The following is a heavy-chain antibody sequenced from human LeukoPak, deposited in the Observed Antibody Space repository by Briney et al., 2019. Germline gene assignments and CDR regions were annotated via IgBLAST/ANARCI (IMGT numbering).Heavy chain of an antibody. Sequence: PSETLSLTCAVYGGSFSGYYWSWIRQPPGKGLEWIGEINHSGSTNYNPSLKSRVTISVDTSKNQFSLKLSSVTAADTAVYYCARGPTYDYVWGSYRPPLDYWSQGTLVTVSS. D-gene: IGHD3-16*02. V-gene: IGHV4-34*01. CDR1: GGSFSGYY. CDR2: INHSGST. CDR3: ARGPTYDYVWGSYRPPLDY. J-gene: IGHJ4*02.